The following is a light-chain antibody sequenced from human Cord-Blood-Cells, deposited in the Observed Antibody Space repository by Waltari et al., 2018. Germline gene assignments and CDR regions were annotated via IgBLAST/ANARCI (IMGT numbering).Light chain of an antibody. CDR1: QSVSSN. V-gene: IGKV3-15*01. J-gene: IGKJ2*03. CDR2: GAS. CDR3: QQYNNWPYS. Sequence: EIVMTQSPATLSVSPGERATLSCRASQSVSSNLAWYQQKPGQAPSLLIYGASTRATGIPARFSGSGSWTEFTLTISSLQSEDFAVYYCQQYNNWPYSFGQGTKLEIK.